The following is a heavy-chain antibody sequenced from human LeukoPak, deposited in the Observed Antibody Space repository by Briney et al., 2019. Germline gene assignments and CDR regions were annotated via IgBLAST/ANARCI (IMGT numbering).Heavy chain of an antibody. V-gene: IGHV3-7*01. CDR2: IQQHGSET. Sequence: PGGSLRLSCEGSGFIFSNYWMSWVRQAPGKGLEWVANIQQHGSETYYGDSVKGRFTISRDNAKNSLYLQMNSLRAEDTAVYYCASRYCSSTSCYNAFDIWGQGTMVTVSS. J-gene: IGHJ3*02. D-gene: IGHD2-2*02. CDR1: GFIFSNYW. CDR3: ASRYCSSTSCYNAFDI.